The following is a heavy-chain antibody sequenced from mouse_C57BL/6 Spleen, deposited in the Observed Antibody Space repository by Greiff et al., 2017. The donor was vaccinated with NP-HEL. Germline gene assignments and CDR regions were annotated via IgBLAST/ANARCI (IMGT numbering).Heavy chain of an antibody. D-gene: IGHD3-2*02. CDR1: GYTFTSYG. Sequence: QVHGKQVGAELARPGASVKLSCKASGYTFTSYGISWVKQRTGQGLEWIGEIYPRSGNTYYNEKFKGKATLTADKSSSTAYMELRSLTSEDSAVSFCARGEGYAYFGVWGTGTTVTVSS. V-gene: IGHV1-81*01. CDR3: ARGEGYAYFGV. J-gene: IGHJ1*03. CDR2: IYPRSGNT.